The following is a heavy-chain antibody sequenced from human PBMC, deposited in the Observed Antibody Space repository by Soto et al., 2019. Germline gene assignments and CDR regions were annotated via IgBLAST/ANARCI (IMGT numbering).Heavy chain of an antibody. Sequence: QVQLVQSGAEVKKPGASVKVSCKASGYTFTSYGINWVRQATGQGLEWMGWMNPNSGNTGYAQKFQGRVTMTRNTSISTAYMELSSLRSEDTAVYYCARGINYYASGDDAFDIWGQGTMVTVSS. CDR2: MNPNSGNT. J-gene: IGHJ3*02. CDR3: ARGINYYASGDDAFDI. V-gene: IGHV1-8*01. D-gene: IGHD3-10*01. CDR1: GYTFTSYG.